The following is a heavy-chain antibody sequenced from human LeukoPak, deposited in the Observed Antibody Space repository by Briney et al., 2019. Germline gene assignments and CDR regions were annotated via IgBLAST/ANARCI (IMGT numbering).Heavy chain of an antibody. V-gene: IGHV4-39*01. CDR3: ARHGYNPFDFDY. CDR1: GVSISSGGYY. CDR2: IHNSGST. Sequence: PSQTLSLTCTVSGVSISSGGYYWGWVRQAPGKGLEWMGSIHNSGSTYHNPSLKSRVTISLYTSKNQFSLKLTSVTAADTAVYYCARHGYNPFDFDYWGQGTLVTVSS. D-gene: IGHD5-24*01. J-gene: IGHJ4*02.